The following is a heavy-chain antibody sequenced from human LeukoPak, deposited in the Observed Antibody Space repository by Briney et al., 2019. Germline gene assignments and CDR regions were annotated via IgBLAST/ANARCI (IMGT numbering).Heavy chain of an antibody. D-gene: IGHD3-22*01. CDR3: AKVGDVWYYYDSSGYYPGA. J-gene: IGHJ5*02. CDR1: GFTFSSYS. V-gene: IGHV3-21*01. CDR2: ISSSSSYI. Sequence: GGSLRLSCAAPGFTFSSYSMNWVRQAPGKGLEWVSSISSSSSYIYYADSVKGRFTISRDNAKNSLYLQMNSLRAEDTAVYYCAKVGDVWYYYDSSGYYPGAWGQGTLVTVSS.